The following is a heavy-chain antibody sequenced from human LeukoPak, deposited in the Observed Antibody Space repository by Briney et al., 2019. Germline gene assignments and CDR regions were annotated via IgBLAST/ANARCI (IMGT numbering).Heavy chain of an antibody. Sequence: SVKVSCKASGGTFSSYAISWVGQGPGQGVGWMGGVIPIFGTANYAQKFQGRVTITADESTSTAYMELSSLRSEDTAVYYCARTYSSGWYYYYYGMDVWGQGTTVTVSS. CDR1: GGTFSSYA. J-gene: IGHJ6*02. D-gene: IGHD6-19*01. CDR2: VIPIFGTA. CDR3: ARTYSSGWYYYYYGMDV. V-gene: IGHV1-69*13.